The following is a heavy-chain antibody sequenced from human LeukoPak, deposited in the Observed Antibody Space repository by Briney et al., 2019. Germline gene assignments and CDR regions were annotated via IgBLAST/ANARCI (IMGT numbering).Heavy chain of an antibody. V-gene: IGHV3-30*18. CDR2: ISYDGSNK. CDR1: GFTFSSYG. D-gene: IGHD6-19*01. J-gene: IGHJ1*01. Sequence: GGSLRLSCAASGFTFSSYGMHWVRQAPGKGLEWVAVISYDGSNKYYADSVKGRFTISRDNSKNTLYLQMNSLRAEDTAVYYCAKDRVGRSSGWYAVHFQHWGQGTLVTVSS. CDR3: AKDRVGRSSGWYAVHFQH.